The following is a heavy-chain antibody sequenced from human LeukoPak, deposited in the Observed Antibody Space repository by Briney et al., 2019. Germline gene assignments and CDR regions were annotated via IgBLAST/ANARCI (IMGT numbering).Heavy chain of an antibody. V-gene: IGHV3-74*01. Sequence: GGSLRLSCAASGNYWMHWVRQVPGKGLVWVSHINSDGSWTSYADSVKGRFTISKDNAKNTLYLQMNSLRAEDTAVYYCAKLIQIEYSSSSDAFDIWGQGTMVTVSS. CDR1: GNYW. CDR3: AKLIQIEYSSSSDAFDI. CDR2: INSDGSWT. D-gene: IGHD6-6*01. J-gene: IGHJ3*02.